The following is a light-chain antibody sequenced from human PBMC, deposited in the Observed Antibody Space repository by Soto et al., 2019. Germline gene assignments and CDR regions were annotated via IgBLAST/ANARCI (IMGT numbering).Light chain of an antibody. Sequence: EIVLTQAPGTLSLSPGERATLSCRASQSVTSNYIAWYQQKPGQAPRLLIFGASIRATGIPDRFSGSGSGTDFTLTISRLEPEDFAVYHCQQYNKWPLTFGQGTKVDIK. CDR1: QSVTSNY. J-gene: IGKJ1*01. V-gene: IGKV3-20*01. CDR3: QQYNKWPLT. CDR2: GAS.